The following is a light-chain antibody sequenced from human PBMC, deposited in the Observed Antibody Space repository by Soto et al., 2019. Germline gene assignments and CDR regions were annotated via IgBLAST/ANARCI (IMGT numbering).Light chain of an antibody. CDR3: QHGSNWPRT. CDR2: DAS. Sequence: EIVLTQSPATLSLSPGERATLSCRASQSVSTYLAWYQQKPGQAPRLLIYDASNRATGIPARFSGSESGTDFPLTISSLEPEDFAVYYCQHGSNWPRTCGQGTKLEIK. J-gene: IGKJ2*01. V-gene: IGKV3-11*01. CDR1: QSVSTY.